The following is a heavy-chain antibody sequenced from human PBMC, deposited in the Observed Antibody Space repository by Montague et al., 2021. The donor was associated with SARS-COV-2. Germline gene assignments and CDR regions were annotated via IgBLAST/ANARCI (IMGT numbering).Heavy chain of an antibody. CDR2: IYHNGGT. V-gene: IGHV4-4*02. CDR3: ARRGSGRSDLAY. J-gene: IGHJ4*02. Sequence: SETLSLTCVVSGGSISTDNWWTWVRLPPGKGLVWVGEIYHNGGTKYKPSRKSRVSMSVDKSCNQFSPRLTSVTAADTATYYCARRGSGRSDLAYWGQGTLVTVSS. CDR1: GGSISTDNW. D-gene: IGHD1-26*01.